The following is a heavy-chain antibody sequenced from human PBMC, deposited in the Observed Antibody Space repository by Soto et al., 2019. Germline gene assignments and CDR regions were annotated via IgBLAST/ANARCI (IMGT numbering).Heavy chain of an antibody. D-gene: IGHD3-22*01. Sequence: ASVKVSCKASGGTFSSYAIRWVRQAPAQGLEWMGGIIPIFGTANYAQKFQGRVTITADESTSTAYMELSSLRSEDTAVYYCARRSYYDSSGPSPYYYYGMDVWGQGTTVTVYS. CDR1: GGTFSSYA. J-gene: IGHJ6*02. CDR3: ARRSYYDSSGPSPYYYYGMDV. V-gene: IGHV1-69*13. CDR2: IIPIFGTA.